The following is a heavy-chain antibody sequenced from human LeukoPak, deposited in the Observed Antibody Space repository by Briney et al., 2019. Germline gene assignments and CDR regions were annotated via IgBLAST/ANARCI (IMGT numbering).Heavy chain of an antibody. J-gene: IGHJ4*02. D-gene: IGHD3-10*01. V-gene: IGHV4-59*02. CDR3: ARLHYYGSGSYYNSY. Sequence: SETLSLTCTVSGGSVSGYYWGWIRQPPGKGLEWIGYIYYSGSTNYNPSLNSRVTISVDTSKNQFSLKLSSVTAADTAVYYCARLHYYGSGSYYNSYWGQGTLVTVSS. CDR2: IYYSGST. CDR1: GGSVSGYY.